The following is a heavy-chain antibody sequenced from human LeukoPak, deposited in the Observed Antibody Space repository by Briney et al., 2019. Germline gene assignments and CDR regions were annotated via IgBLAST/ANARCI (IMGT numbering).Heavy chain of an antibody. Sequence: SETLSLTCTVSGGSISSSSYYWGWIRQPPGKGLEWIGGIYYSGSTYYNPSLKSRVTISVDTSKNQFSLKLSSVTAADTAVYYCARDGGSWMNWFDPWGQGTLVTVSS. CDR1: GGSISSSSYY. V-gene: IGHV4-39*07. CDR3: ARDGGSWMNWFDP. J-gene: IGHJ5*02. D-gene: IGHD6-13*01. CDR2: IYYSGST.